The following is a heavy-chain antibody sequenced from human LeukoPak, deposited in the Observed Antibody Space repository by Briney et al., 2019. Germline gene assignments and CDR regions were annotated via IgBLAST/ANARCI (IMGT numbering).Heavy chain of an antibody. J-gene: IGHJ3*02. CDR1: GGSISSHY. V-gene: IGHV4-59*11. Sequence: SETLSLTCTVSGGSISSHYWSWIRQPPGKGLEWIGYIYYSGSTKYNPSLKSRVTMSVDTSRNQFSLKLSSVAAADTAVYYRARGGLENGYHSNDGFDIWGQGTMVTVSS. D-gene: IGHD3-22*01. CDR3: ARGGLENGYHSNDGFDI. CDR2: IYYSGST.